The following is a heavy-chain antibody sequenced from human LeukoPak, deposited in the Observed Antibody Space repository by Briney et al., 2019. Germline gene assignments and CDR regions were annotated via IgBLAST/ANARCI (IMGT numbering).Heavy chain of an antibody. Sequence: ASVKVSCKASGYTFTSYAMHWVRQAPGQRLEWMGWINAGNGNTKYSQKFQGRVTITRDTSASTAYMELSSLRSEDTAVYYCARGGGSYSAIDYWGQGTLVTVSS. V-gene: IGHV1-3*01. J-gene: IGHJ4*02. D-gene: IGHD1-26*01. CDR1: GYTFTSYA. CDR3: ARGGGSYSAIDY. CDR2: INAGNGNT.